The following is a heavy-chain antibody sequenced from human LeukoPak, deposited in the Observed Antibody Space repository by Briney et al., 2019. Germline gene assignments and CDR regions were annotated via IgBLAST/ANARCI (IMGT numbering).Heavy chain of an antibody. D-gene: IGHD1-26*01. J-gene: IGHJ4*02. CDR3: ARAGVGPIPFDC. CDR1: GFSFSSFS. CDR2: IYSGGST. Sequence: GGSLRLSCAASGFSFSSFSMNWVRQAPGKGLEWVSVIYSGGSTYYADSVKGRFTISRDNSKNTLYLQMNSLRAEDTAVYYCARAGVGPIPFDCWGQGTLVTVSS. V-gene: IGHV3-53*01.